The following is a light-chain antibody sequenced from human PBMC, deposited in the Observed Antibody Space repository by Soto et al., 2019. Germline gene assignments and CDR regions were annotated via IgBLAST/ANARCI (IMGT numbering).Light chain of an antibody. CDR2: AAS. V-gene: IGKV1-9*01. Sequence: INLPMSASSLSASVCDRVTITCRASQDIAIYLAWYQQKPGEAPKLLIYAASTLYGGVPSRFSGSGSGTEFTLTISSLQPEDVAAYYCQKYNSAPLTVGGGTKV. J-gene: IGKJ4*01. CDR3: QKYNSAPLT. CDR1: QDIAIY.